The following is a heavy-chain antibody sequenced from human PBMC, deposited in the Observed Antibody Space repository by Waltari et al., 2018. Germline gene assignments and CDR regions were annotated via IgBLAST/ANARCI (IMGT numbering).Heavy chain of an antibody. CDR2: ISSSSSYI. V-gene: IGHV3-21*01. Sequence: EVQLVESGGGLVKPGGSLRLSCAASGFTFSSYSMNWVRQAPGKGLECVSSISSSSSYIYYADSVKGRFTISRDNAKNSLYLQMNSLRAEDTAVYYCARTLKSGFGESFDYWGQGTLVTVSS. J-gene: IGHJ4*02. CDR3: ARTLKSGFGESFDY. D-gene: IGHD3-10*01. CDR1: GFTFSSYS.